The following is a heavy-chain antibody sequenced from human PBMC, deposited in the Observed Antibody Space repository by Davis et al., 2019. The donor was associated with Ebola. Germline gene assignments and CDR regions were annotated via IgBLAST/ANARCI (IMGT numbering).Heavy chain of an antibody. CDR3: AKGGLPPYYYYGMDV. D-gene: IGHD5-18*01. V-gene: IGHV3-23*01. Sequence: PGGSLRLSCTDSAITFSSYAMTWVRQAPGKGLEWVSAISGSGGSTYYADSVKGRFTISRDNSKKTLYLQMNSLRAEDTAVYYCAKGGLPPYYYYGMDVWGKGTTVTVSS. CDR1: AITFSSYA. J-gene: IGHJ6*04. CDR2: ISGSGGST.